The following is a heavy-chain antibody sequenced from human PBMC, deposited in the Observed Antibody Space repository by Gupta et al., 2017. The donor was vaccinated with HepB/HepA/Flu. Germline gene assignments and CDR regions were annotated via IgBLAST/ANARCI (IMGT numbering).Heavy chain of an antibody. D-gene: IGHD6-19*01. CDR1: DVANSSPSYD. V-gene: IGHV4-39*01. J-gene: IGHJ3*02. CDR3: ARHGVMAVAGFAAFDI. Sequence: QVQLQESGPGRGTASQTLSLTCTVSDVANSSPSYDWGWIRQPPGKGLEWIGSIYYNGITNYNPSLKSRVTVSVETSKNQVSLNLISVTAADTAVYYCARHGVMAVAGFAAFDIWGQGTVVTVSS. CDR2: IYYNGIT.